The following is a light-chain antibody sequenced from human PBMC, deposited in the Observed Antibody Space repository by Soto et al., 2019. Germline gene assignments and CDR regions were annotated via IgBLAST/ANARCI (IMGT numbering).Light chain of an antibody. CDR3: MQGTHWPWT. CDR2: QVS. Sequence: DAVLTQSPLSLPVTLGQPAAISCRSSQSLVYSNGNAYLIWFQQRPGQSPRRLIYQVSTRDAGVPDRFSGSGSGTYFTLTISRVEAEDVGLYYFMQGTHWPWTFGQGTKVKIK. J-gene: IGKJ1*01. CDR1: QSLVYSNGNAY. V-gene: IGKV2-30*01.